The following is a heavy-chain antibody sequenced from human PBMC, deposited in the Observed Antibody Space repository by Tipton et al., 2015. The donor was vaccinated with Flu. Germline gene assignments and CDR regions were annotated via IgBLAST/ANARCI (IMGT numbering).Heavy chain of an antibody. CDR3: VRKGFGDY. J-gene: IGHJ4*02. V-gene: IGHV3-7*01. CDR2: IRQDGREI. Sequence: LSLTCAASGFTFSDYWMAWVRQAPGKGLEWVANIRQDGREIYYVDSVKGRFTISRDNTKNSLFLQMNSLRADDAAVYYCVRKGFGDYWGQGALVTVSS. CDR1: GFTFSDYW. D-gene: IGHD3-10*01.